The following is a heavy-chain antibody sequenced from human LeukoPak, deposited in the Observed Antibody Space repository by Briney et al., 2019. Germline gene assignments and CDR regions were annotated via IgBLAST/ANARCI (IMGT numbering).Heavy chain of an antibody. V-gene: IGHV3-21*01. CDR1: GFTFSSYS. D-gene: IGHD1-7*01. Sequence: GGSLRLSCAASGFTFSSYSMNWVRQAPGKGLEWVSSISSSSSYIYYADSVRGRFTISRDNAKNSLYLQMNSLRAEDTAVYYCARGLTGTTADYWGQGTLVTVSP. J-gene: IGHJ4*02. CDR3: ARGLTGTTADY. CDR2: ISSSSSYI.